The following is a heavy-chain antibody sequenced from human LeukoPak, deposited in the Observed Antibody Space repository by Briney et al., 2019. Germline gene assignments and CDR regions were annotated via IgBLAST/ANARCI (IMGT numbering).Heavy chain of an antibody. CDR1: GFTFSSYA. CDR3: AKEREVPPVDSCFDF. D-gene: IGHD2-2*01. V-gene: IGHV3-23*01. CDR2: ISGSGGHT. Sequence: PGGSLRLSCAASGFTFSSYALTWVRQAPGKGLEWVSTISGSGGHTYFADSVKGRFAISRDSSRNTLYLLLNSLRAEDTAIYYCAKEREVPPVDSCFDFWGQGTLVTVSS. J-gene: IGHJ4*02.